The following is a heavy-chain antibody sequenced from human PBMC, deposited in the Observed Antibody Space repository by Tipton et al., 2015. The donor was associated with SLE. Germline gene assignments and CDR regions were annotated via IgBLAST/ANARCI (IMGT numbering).Heavy chain of an antibody. CDR2: ISSSSSTI. D-gene: IGHD2-2*01. CDR3: ASLVVVPAATGDY. Sequence: SLRLSCAASGFTFSSYSMNWVRQAPGKGLEWVSYISSSSSTIYYADSVKGRFTISRDNAKNSRYLQMNSLRAEDTAVYYCASLVVVPAATGDYWGQGTLVTVSS. V-gene: IGHV3-48*01. J-gene: IGHJ4*02. CDR1: GFTFSSYS.